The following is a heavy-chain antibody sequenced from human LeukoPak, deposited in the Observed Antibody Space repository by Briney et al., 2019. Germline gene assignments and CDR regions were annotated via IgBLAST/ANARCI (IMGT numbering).Heavy chain of an antibody. J-gene: IGHJ5*02. V-gene: IGHV4-59*01. CDR2: IYYSGST. CDR1: GGSISSYY. CDR3: ARGGYYGSGNDFRFDP. D-gene: IGHD3-10*01. Sequence: SETLSLTCTVSGGSISSYYWSWIRQPPGKGLEWIGYIYYSGSTNYKPSLKSRVTISVDTSKNQLSLKLSSVTAADTAVYYCARGGYYGSGNDFRFDPWGRGTLVTVSS.